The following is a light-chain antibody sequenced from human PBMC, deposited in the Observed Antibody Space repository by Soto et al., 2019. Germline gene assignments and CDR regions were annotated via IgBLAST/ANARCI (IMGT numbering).Light chain of an antibody. CDR3: HQYYTWPQT. V-gene: IGKV3-15*01. CDR2: SVS. Sequence: EIVRSQSPATLSVSPGERATLSCRASEPFGSNLAWYQQKPGQAPRLLIYSVSTRATGTPARFSGSGSGTEFSLTISSLQSEDFALYYCHQYYTWPQTFGQGTKVDIK. J-gene: IGKJ1*01. CDR1: EPFGSN.